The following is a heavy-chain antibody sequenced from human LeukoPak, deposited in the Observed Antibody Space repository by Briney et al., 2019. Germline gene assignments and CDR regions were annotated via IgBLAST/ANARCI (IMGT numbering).Heavy chain of an antibody. CDR3: ARRAGVPDAKADWFDP. D-gene: IGHD2-2*01. CDR1: GESFSGYY. Sequence: SSETLSLTCALYGESFSGYYWSGIRRPPGKGLEGIGEMNHSGSANYNPSLKSRVTIPVDTSKNQFSLKLSSVTATDTAVYYCARRAGVPDAKADWFDPWGQGTLVTVSS. J-gene: IGHJ5*02. CDR2: MNHSGSA. V-gene: IGHV4-34*01.